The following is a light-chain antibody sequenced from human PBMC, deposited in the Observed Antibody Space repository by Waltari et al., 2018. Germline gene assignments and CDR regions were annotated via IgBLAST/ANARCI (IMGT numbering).Light chain of an antibody. CDR3: QHYVRTWA. J-gene: IGKJ1*01. CDR2: GAS. Sequence: CQASQSVGSSYLAWYQQIRGQATRLLLYGASSRGTGIPDMFSGSESGTVFTLSSSRLQTEDYAVYYCQHYVRTWAFGQGTKVEIK. V-gene: IGKV3-20*01. CDR1: QSVGSSY.